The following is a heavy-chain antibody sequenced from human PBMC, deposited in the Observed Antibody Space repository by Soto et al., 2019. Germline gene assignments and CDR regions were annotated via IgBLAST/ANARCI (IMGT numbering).Heavy chain of an antibody. V-gene: IGHV3-66*01. CDR2: IYSDGST. CDR1: GFDVSSTY. CDR3: ARGSNYSSSSGFYYYGMDV. Sequence: PGGSLRLSCAASGFDVSSTYMTWVRQAPGKGLEWVSGIYSDGSTYYADSVKGRFTISRDNSKNTLYLQMNSLRAEDTAVYYCARGSNYSSSSGFYYYGMDVWGQGTTVTVSS. D-gene: IGHD6-6*01. J-gene: IGHJ6*02.